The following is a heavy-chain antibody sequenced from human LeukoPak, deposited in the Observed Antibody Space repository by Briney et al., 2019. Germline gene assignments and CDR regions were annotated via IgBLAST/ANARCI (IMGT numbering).Heavy chain of an antibody. D-gene: IGHD2-2*01. Sequence: GGSLRLSCAASGFTFSSYWMHWVRQAPGKGLVWVSRINSDGSSTSYADSVKGRFTISRDNAKNTLYLQMNSLRAEDTAVYYSAREGPYCSSTSCYYYYGMDVWGQGTTVTVSS. V-gene: IGHV3-74*01. CDR1: GFTFSSYW. CDR3: AREGPYCSSTSCYYYYGMDV. J-gene: IGHJ6*02. CDR2: INSDGSST.